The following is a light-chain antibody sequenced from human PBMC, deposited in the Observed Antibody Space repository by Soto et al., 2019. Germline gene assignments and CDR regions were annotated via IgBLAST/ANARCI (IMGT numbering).Light chain of an antibody. CDR3: QKYNSAPPWT. CDR1: QGISNY. J-gene: IGKJ1*01. V-gene: IGKV1-27*01. Sequence: DIQMTQSPSSLSASVGDRVTITCRASQGISNYLAWYQQKPGKVPKLLIHAASTLQSGVPSRFSGSGSGTDFTLTIYSLQPEDVETYYCQKYNSAPPWTFGQGTKGEIK. CDR2: AAS.